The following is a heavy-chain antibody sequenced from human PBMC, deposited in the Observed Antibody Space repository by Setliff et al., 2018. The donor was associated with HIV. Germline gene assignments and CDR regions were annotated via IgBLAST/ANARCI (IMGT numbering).Heavy chain of an antibody. CDR1: GFTFSSYP. J-gene: IGHJ3*02. D-gene: IGHD6-19*01. CDR3: ARGPWVGGWYRAFDI. V-gene: IGHV3-33*08. CDR2: IWYDGTNE. Sequence: PGGSLRLSCAGSGFTFSSYPMHWVRQAPGKGLEWVALIWYDGTNEYYADSVKGRFTISRDNAKNSLYLQMNCLRVEDTAVYYCARGPWVGGWYRAFDIWGQGTMVTVSS.